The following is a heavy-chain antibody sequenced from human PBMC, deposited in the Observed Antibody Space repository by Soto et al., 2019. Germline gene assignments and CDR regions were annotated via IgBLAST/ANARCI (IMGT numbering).Heavy chain of an antibody. D-gene: IGHD3-22*01. CDR3: AMSYYYDSSDYYYVWPY. V-gene: IGHV1-8*01. CDR2: MNPNSGNT. Sequence: EASVKVSCKASGYTFTSYDINWVRQATGQGLEWMGWMNPNSGNTGYAQKFQGRVTMTRNTSISTAYMELSSLRSEDTAVYYCAMSYYYDSSDYYYVWPYWGQGTLVTVSS. J-gene: IGHJ4*02. CDR1: GYTFTSYD.